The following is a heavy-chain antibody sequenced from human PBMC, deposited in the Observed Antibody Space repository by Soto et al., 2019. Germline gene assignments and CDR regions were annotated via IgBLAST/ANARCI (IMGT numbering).Heavy chain of an antibody. CDR1: GFTFNIYS. D-gene: IGHD6-19*01. CDR3: ARSVAGHFDY. Sequence: EVQLVESGGGLVQPGGSLRLSCAASGFTFNIYSMNWVRQAPGKGLEWVSYITSDTATIHYADSVRGRFPISRDNAENSLFLQMNSLRDEDTAAYYCARSVAGHFDYWGQGALVTVSS. J-gene: IGHJ4*02. CDR2: ITSDTATI. V-gene: IGHV3-48*02.